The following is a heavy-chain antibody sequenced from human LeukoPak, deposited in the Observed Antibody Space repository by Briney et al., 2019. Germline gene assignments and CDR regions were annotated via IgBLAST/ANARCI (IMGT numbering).Heavy chain of an antibody. D-gene: IGHD2-2*01. J-gene: IGHJ5*02. CDR1: GFTFSSNS. V-gene: IGHV3-48*04. Sequence: GGSLRLSCAASGFTFSSNSMNWVRQAPGKGLEWVSYISSTGGTIYYADSMKGRFTISRDNAKNSLYLQMNSLRAEDTAVYYCARDAGGYCSSTSCNPPRVDPWGQGTLVTVSS. CDR2: ISSTGGTI. CDR3: ARDAGGYCSSTSCNPPRVDP.